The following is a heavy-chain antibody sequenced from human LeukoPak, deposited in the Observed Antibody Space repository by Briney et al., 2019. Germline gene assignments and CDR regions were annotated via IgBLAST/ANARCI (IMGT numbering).Heavy chain of an antibody. CDR1: TFTLSTYG. V-gene: IGHV3-23*01. Sequence: GSLRLSFAASTFTLSTYGMSWVRQAPGKGLEWVSAIGGSSGSTHYADSVKGRFTISRDDSKNTLYLHMNSLRAEDTAIYYCAKGQYGGHSLIEYWGQGTLVTVSS. CDR3: AKGQYGGHSLIEY. J-gene: IGHJ4*02. D-gene: IGHD4-23*01. CDR2: IGGSSGST.